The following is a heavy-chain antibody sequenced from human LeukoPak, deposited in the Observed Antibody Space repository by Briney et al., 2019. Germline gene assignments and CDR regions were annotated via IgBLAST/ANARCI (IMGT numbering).Heavy chain of an antibody. Sequence: GGSLRLSCAASGFTFNDYYMSWIRQAPGKGLEWVANIKQDGSEKYYVDSVKGRFTISRDNAKNSLYLQMNSLRAEDTAVYYCARDDYGFTYWGQGTLVTVSS. V-gene: IGHV3-7*01. CDR2: IKQDGSEK. D-gene: IGHD4/OR15-4a*01. CDR3: ARDDYGFTY. J-gene: IGHJ4*02. CDR1: GFTFNDYY.